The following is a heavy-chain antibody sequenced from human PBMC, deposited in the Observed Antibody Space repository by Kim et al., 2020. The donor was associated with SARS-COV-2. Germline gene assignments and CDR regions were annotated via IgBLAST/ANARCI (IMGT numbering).Heavy chain of an antibody. D-gene: IGHD2-15*01. CDR2: INHSGNT. J-gene: IGHJ5*02. CDR3: ARGRTMSLNLIVVVVAAASGGWFDP. Sequence: SETLSLTCAVYGGSFSGYYWSWIRQPPGKGLEWIGEINHSGNTNYNPSLKSRVTISVDTSKNQFSLKLSSVTAADTAVYYCARGRTMSLNLIVVVVAAASGGWFDPWGQGTLVTVSS. V-gene: IGHV4-34*01. CDR1: GGSFSGYY.